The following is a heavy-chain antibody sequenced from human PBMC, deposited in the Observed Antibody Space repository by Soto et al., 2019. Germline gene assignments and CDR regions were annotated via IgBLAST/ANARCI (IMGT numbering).Heavy chain of an antibody. CDR1: GGSISSSSYY. D-gene: IGHD3-9*01. CDR2: IYYSGST. CDR3: AGQPRFLTGYSGHFDY. J-gene: IGHJ4*02. V-gene: IGHV4-39*01. Sequence: SETLSLTCTVSGGSISSSSYYWGWIRQPPGKGLEWIGSIYYSGSTYYNPSLKSRVTISVDTSKNQFSLKLSSVTAADTAVYYCAGQPRFLTGYSGHFDYWGRETLVTVPS.